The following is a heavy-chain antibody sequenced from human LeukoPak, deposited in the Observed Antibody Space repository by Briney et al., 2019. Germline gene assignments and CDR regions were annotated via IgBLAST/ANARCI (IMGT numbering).Heavy chain of an antibody. CDR1: GFTFSDYY. J-gene: IGHJ4*02. CDR2: ISSSSSYI. CDR3: AKDLFGSGSYYNGDAEHMY. Sequence: PGGSLRLSCAASGFTFSDYYMSWIRQAPGKGLEWVSSISSSSSYIYYADSVKGRFTISRDNAKNSPYLQMNSLRAEDTAVYYCAKDLFGSGSYYNGDAEHMYWGQGTLVTVSS. V-gene: IGHV3-11*04. D-gene: IGHD3-10*01.